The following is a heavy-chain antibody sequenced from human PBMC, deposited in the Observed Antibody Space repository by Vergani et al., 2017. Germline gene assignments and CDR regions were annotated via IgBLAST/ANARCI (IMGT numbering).Heavy chain of an antibody. Sequence: QVQLVESGGGVVQPGRSLRLSCAASGFTFSSYGMHWVRQAPGKGLEWVAVISNDGSNKYYADSVKGRFTISRDNSKNTLYLQMNSLRAEDTAVYYCAKQPYYYDSSGYYNWGQGTLVTVSS. CDR2: ISNDGSNK. CDR3: AKQPYYYDSSGYYN. J-gene: IGHJ4*02. D-gene: IGHD3-22*01. V-gene: IGHV3-30*18. CDR1: GFTFSSYG.